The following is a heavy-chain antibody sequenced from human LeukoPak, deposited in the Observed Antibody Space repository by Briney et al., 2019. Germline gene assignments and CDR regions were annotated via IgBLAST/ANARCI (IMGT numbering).Heavy chain of an antibody. CDR2: IYTSGST. V-gene: IGHV4-4*07. J-gene: IGHJ4*02. D-gene: IGHD3-10*01. Sequence: PSETLSLTCTVPGGSISSYYWSWIRQPAGKGLEWIGRIYTSGSTNYNPSLKSRVTMSVDTSKNQFSLKLSSVTAADTAVYYCARDLYYYGSGSYWFDYWGQGTLVTVSS. CDR1: GGSISSYY. CDR3: ARDLYYYGSGSYWFDY.